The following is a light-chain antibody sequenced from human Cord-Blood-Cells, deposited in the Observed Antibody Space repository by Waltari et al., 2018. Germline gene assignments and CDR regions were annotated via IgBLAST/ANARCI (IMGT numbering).Light chain of an antibody. J-gene: IGKJ4*01. Sequence: DIQMTQSPSSLSASVGDRVTITCRASKSISSYLNWYQQKPGKAPKLLIYAESSLQSGVPSRFSGSGSGTDFTLTISSLQPEDFATYYCQQSYSTPRTFGGGTKVEIK. CDR1: KSISSY. CDR3: QQSYSTPRT. CDR2: AES. V-gene: IGKV1-39*01.